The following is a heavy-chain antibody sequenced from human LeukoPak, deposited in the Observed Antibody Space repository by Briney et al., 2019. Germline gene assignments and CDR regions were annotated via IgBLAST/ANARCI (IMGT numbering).Heavy chain of an antibody. CDR2: INHSGST. V-gene: IGHV4-34*01. J-gene: IGHJ4*02. CDR1: GGSFSGYY. CDR3: ARVIHYYGSGSPFDY. Sequence: SETLSLTCAVYGGSFSGYYWSWIRQPPGKGLEWIGEINHSGSTNYNPSLKSRVTISVDTPKNQFSLKLSSVTAADTAVYYCARVIHYYGSGSPFDYWVQGTLVTVSS. D-gene: IGHD3-10*01.